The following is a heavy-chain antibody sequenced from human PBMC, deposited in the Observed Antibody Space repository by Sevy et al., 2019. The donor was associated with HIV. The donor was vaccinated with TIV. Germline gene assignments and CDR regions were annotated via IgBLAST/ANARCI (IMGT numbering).Heavy chain of an antibody. CDR3: ARDELAGIAVAGSIDY. Sequence: GGSLRLSCAASGFTFSSYAMHWVRQAPGKGLEWVAVISYDGSNKYYADSVKGRFTISRDNSKNTLDLQMNSLRAEDTAVYYCARDELAGIAVAGSIDYRGQGTLVTVSS. J-gene: IGHJ4*02. D-gene: IGHD6-19*01. CDR1: GFTFSSYA. V-gene: IGHV3-30-3*01. CDR2: ISYDGSNK.